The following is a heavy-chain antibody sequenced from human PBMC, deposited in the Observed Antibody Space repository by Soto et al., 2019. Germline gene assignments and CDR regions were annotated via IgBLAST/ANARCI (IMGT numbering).Heavy chain of an antibody. D-gene: IGHD3-22*01. CDR3: ARDDGYYDSSGYSSGIDD. CDR1: GYTFSSYG. Sequence: GASVKVSCKASGYTFSSYGISWVRQAPGQGLEWMGWISAYNGDTNYAQKVQGRVTMTTDTSTNTAYMELRSLRSDDTAVYYCARDDGYYDSSGYSSGIDDWGQGTLVTVSS. V-gene: IGHV1-18*01. J-gene: IGHJ4*02. CDR2: ISAYNGDT.